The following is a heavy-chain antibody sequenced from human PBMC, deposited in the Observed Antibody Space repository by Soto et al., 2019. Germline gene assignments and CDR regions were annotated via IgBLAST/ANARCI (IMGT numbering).Heavy chain of an antibody. CDR2: TYTGGYT. J-gene: IGHJ4*02. CDR3: AREVSGTSFDY. V-gene: IGHV3-53*01. D-gene: IGHD1-7*01. CDR1: GFIVGDHY. Sequence: GGSLRLSCAASGFIVGDHYINWVRQAPGKGLEWVSVTYTGGYTYYADSVKGRFTISRDNSKNTLYLQMNSLRAEDTAVYYCAREVSGTSFDYWGQGTLVTVSS.